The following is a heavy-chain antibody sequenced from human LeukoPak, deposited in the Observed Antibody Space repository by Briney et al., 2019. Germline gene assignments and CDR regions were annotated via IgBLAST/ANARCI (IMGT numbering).Heavy chain of an antibody. D-gene: IGHD6-19*01. CDR1: GVSISPYY. CDR3: ARGAGWYDY. Sequence: SETLSLTCTVSGVSISPYYWSWIRQPPGKGPEWIGYIYYSGNTNYNPSLKSRVTISVDTSENHFSLKLSSVTAADTAVYYCARGAGWYDYWGQGTLVTVSS. J-gene: IGHJ4*02. V-gene: IGHV4-59*01. CDR2: IYYSGNT.